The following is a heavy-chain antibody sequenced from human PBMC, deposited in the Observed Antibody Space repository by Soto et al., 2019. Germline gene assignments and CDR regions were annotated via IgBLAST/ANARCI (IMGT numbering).Heavy chain of an antibody. CDR2: INAGNGNT. CDR1: GYTFTSYA. D-gene: IGHD3-10*01. Sequence: ASVKVSCKASGYTFTSYAMHWVRQAPGQRLEWMGWINAGNGNTKYSQKFQGRVTITRDTSASTAYTELSSLRSEDTAVYYCARSKKPMVRGPITLDFDYWGQGTLVTVSS. CDR3: ARSKKPMVRGPITLDFDY. V-gene: IGHV1-3*01. J-gene: IGHJ4*02.